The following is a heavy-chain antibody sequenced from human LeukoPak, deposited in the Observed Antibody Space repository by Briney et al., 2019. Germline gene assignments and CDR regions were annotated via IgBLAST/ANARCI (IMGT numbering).Heavy chain of an antibody. J-gene: IGHJ4*02. Sequence: SEKVSCKDSGGTFSSYAISWVRQAPGQGLEWMGKIIPIFGTANYAQKFHGRVTITTDEPTSTAYMELSSLRSEDTAVYYCARDMPLYGNPGIAVAGPYYFDYWGQGTLVTVSS. V-gene: IGHV1-69*05. CDR1: GGTFSSYA. CDR2: IIPIFGTA. CDR3: ARDMPLYGNPGIAVAGPYYFDY. D-gene: IGHD6-19*01.